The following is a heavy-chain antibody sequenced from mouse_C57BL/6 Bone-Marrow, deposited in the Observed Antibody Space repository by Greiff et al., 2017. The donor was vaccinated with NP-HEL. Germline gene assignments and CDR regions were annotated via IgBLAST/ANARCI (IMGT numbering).Heavy chain of an antibody. J-gene: IGHJ1*03. D-gene: IGHD1-1*01. V-gene: IGHV3-6*01. CDR3: ARGYYGSSLWYFDV. CDR1: GYSITSGYY. CDR2: ISYDGSN. Sequence: EVQLVESGPGLVKPSHSLSLTCSVTGYSITSGYYWNWIRQFPGNKLEWMGYISYDGSNNYNPSLKNRISITRDTSKNQFFLKLNSVTTEDTATYYCARGYYGSSLWYFDVWGTGTTVTVSS.